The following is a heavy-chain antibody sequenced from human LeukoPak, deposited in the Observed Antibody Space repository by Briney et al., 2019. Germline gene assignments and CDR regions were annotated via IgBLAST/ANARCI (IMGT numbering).Heavy chain of an antibody. D-gene: IGHD3-22*01. CDR1: GLSFRSHG. CDR2: ISPRGDIT. CDR3: ARDRRYHYDSSGYYFDY. J-gene: IGHJ4*02. V-gene: IGHV3-23*01. Sequence: GGSLRLSCAASGLSFRSHGMNWVRQAPGKGLEWVSGISPRGDITYYKDSVRGRFTISRDNFKNTVSLQLNSLRAEDTAMYYCARDRRYHYDSSGYYFDYWGQGTLVTVSS.